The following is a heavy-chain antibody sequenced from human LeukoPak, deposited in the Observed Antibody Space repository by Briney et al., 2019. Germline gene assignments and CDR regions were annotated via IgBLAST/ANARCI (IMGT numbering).Heavy chain of an antibody. J-gene: IGHJ4*02. CDR3: ARTAHPVRNYFDY. D-gene: IGHD1-14*01. CDR1: GFIFSSYG. CDR2: IRYDGSKK. V-gene: IGHV3-30*02. Sequence: GGSLRLSCAASGFIFSSYGMHWVRQAPGKGLEWVAFIRYDGSKKYYADSVKGRFTISRDNAKNSLYLQMNSLRAEDTAVYYCARTAHPVRNYFDYWGQGTLVTVSS.